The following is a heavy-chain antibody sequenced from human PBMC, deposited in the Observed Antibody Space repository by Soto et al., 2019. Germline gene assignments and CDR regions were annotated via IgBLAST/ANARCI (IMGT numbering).Heavy chain of an antibody. CDR1: GGSTSSGDYY. J-gene: IGHJ4*02. CDR2: IYYSGIT. V-gene: IGHV4-30-4*01. CDR3: ARQYGGYEYYFDY. D-gene: IGHD5-12*01. Sequence: QVQLQESGPGLVKPSETLSLTYTVSGGSTSSGDYYWSWIRQPPGKGLEWIGYIYYSGITYYNPSLKNRLTISQDTSKNQFSLKLRSVTAADTAVYYCARQYGGYEYYFDYWGQGTLVTVSS.